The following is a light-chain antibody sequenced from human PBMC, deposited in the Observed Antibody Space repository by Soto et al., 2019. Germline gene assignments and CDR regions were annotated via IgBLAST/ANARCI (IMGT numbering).Light chain of an antibody. Sequence: DIQMTQSPSSLSASVGDAVTITCRASQGIRNFLAWYQQKPGEVPKLLIYAASTLQSGVPSRFSGSVSGTDFTLTISSLQPEDVATYYCQHYNSYSEAFGQGTKVDIK. CDR3: QHYNSYSEA. CDR2: AAS. V-gene: IGKV1-27*01. J-gene: IGKJ1*01. CDR1: QGIRNF.